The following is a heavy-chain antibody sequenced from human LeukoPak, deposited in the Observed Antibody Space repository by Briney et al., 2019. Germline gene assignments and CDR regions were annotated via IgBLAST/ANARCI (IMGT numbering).Heavy chain of an antibody. J-gene: IGHJ4*02. D-gene: IGHD1-26*01. CDR1: GFNFANYG. V-gene: IGHV3-33*01. CDR3: AGDRATSYFDY. Sequence: GRSLRLSCSTFGFNFANYGVSWFRQAPGKGLEWVAFIWYDGSNNYYTDSVKGRFTISRDNSKNTLYLQMNSLRAEDTAVYYCAGDRATSYFDYWGQGALVTISS. CDR2: IWYDGSNN.